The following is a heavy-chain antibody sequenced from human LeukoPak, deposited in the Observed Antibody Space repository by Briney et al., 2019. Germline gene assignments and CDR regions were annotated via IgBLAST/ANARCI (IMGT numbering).Heavy chain of an antibody. CDR3: ARGDSSSWYGIAD. V-gene: IGHV4-34*01. J-gene: IGHJ4*02. CDR2: INHSGST. D-gene: IGHD6-13*01. CDR1: GGSFSGYY. Sequence: SETLSLTCAVYGGSFSGYYRSWIRQPPGKGLEWIGEINHSGSTNYNPSLKSRVTISVDTSKNQFSLKLSSVTAADTAVYYCARGDSSSWYGIADWGQGTLVTVSS.